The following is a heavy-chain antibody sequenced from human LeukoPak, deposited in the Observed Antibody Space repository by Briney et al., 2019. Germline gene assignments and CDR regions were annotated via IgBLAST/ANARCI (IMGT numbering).Heavy chain of an antibody. D-gene: IGHD1-7*01. Sequence: GGSLRLSCAASGFTFSSYSMNWVRQAPGKGLEWISAISSSSTYIYYADSVKGRFTISRDNAKNSLYLQMNSLRVEDTAVYYCARAHNWKYGTFDYWGQGTLVTVSS. V-gene: IGHV3-21*01. CDR2: ISSSSTYI. CDR1: GFTFSSYS. CDR3: ARAHNWKYGTFDY. J-gene: IGHJ4*02.